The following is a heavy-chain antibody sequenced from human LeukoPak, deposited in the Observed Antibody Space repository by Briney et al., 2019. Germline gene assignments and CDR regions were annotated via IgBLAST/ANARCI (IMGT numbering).Heavy chain of an antibody. V-gene: IGHV4-39*01. CDR1: GGSISNINYY. CDR2: LSHIGST. Sequence: SETLSLTCSVSGGSISNINYYWAWIRQPPGKELEWIGDLSHIGSTYSNPSLKSRVTISIDTSKNQFSLKLNSVTAADTAVYYCARRGRHSSNSFDYWGQGTLVTVSS. J-gene: IGHJ4*02. CDR3: ARRGRHSSNSFDY. D-gene: IGHD6-6*01.